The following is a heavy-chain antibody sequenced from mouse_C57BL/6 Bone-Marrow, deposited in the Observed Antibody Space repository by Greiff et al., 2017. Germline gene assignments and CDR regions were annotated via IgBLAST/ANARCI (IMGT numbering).Heavy chain of an antibody. J-gene: IGHJ3*01. D-gene: IGHD1-1*01. V-gene: IGHV5-6*01. CDR1: GFTFSSYG. CDR3: ARPPDYYGSPAY. Sequence: EVQLQESGGDLVKPGGSLKLSCAASGFTFSSYGMSWVRQTPDKRLEWVATISCGGSYTYYPARVKGRFTISRDNAKNTLYLQMSSLKSEDTAMYYCARPPDYYGSPAYWGQGTLVTVSA. CDR2: ISCGGSYT.